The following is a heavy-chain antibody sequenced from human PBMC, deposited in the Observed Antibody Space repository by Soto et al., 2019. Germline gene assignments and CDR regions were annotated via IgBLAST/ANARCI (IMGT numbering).Heavy chain of an antibody. D-gene: IGHD2-2*01. CDR2: ISAYNGDT. Sequence: ASVKVSCKASGYTFTSYGISWVRQAPGQGLEWMGWISAYNGDTNYAQKLQGRVTMTTDTSTSTAYMELRSLRSDDTAVYYCAREGYCSSTSCFHTSNYYYYGMDLCRQGPTVTVSS. V-gene: IGHV1-18*04. J-gene: IGHJ6*02. CDR1: GYTFTSYG. CDR3: AREGYCSSTSCFHTSNYYYYGMDL.